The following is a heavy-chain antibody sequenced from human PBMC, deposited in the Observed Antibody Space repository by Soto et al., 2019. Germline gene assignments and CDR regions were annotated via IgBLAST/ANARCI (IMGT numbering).Heavy chain of an antibody. J-gene: IGHJ4*02. CDR1: GGSISSGDYY. D-gene: IGHD1-26*01. CDR2: IYYSGST. Sequence: TLSLTCTVSGGSISSGDYYWSWIRQPPGKGLEWIGYIYYSGSTYYNPSLKSRVTISVDTSKNQFSLKLSSVTAADTAVYYCARDLSGVGAAYYFDYWGQGTLVTVSS. CDR3: ARDLSGVGAAYYFDY. V-gene: IGHV4-30-4*01.